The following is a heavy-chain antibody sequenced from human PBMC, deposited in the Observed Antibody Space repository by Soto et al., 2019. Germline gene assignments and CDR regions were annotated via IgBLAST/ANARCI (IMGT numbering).Heavy chain of an antibody. J-gene: IGHJ3*02. D-gene: IGHD2-8*01. V-gene: IGHV3-74*01. Sequence: EVQLVEAGGDLVQPGGSLRLSCLASGFTFHNYWLHWVRQAPGKGLEWLSLIQRDEVSTRYADSVKGRFTISRDNARNTIYLQMNSLRVEDTAIYYCATLYGPLDIWGQGTLVTVSS. CDR3: ATLYGPLDI. CDR1: GFTFHNYW. CDR2: IQRDEVST.